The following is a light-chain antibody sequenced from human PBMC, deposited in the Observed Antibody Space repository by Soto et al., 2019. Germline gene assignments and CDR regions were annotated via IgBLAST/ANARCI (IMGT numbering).Light chain of an antibody. CDR1: QRVSSSY. J-gene: IGKJ3*01. Sequence: PGERVTLSCRASQRVSSSYLTWYQQKPDQAPRLLIYGASTRATSIPARFSGSGSGTDFTLTISSLQPEDFAVYYCQQDYTRFTFGPGTKVDIK. CDR2: GAS. V-gene: IGKV3D-7*01. CDR3: QQDYTRFT.